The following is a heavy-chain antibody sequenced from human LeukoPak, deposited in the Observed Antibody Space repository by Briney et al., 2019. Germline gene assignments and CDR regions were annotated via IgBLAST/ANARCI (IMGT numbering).Heavy chain of an antibody. Sequence: PSETLSLTCTVSGGSISSSSYYWGWIRQPPGKGLEWIGSIYYSGSTYYNPSLKSRVTISVDTSKNQFSLKLSSVTAADTAVYYCARPIRGYSYGYSRYYMDVWGKGTTVTISS. CDR3: ARPIRGYSYGYSRYYMDV. CDR1: GGSISSSSYY. J-gene: IGHJ6*03. V-gene: IGHV4-39*07. CDR2: IYYSGST. D-gene: IGHD5-18*01.